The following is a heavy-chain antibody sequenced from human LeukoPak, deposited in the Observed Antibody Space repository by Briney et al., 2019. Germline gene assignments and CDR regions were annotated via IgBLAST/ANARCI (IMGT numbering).Heavy chain of an antibody. J-gene: IGHJ5*02. CDR2: MYYSGST. CDR1: GGFISSYY. Sequence: SETLSLTCTVSGGFISSYYWSWIRQPPGKGLEWIGYMYYSGSTNYNPSLKSRVTISVDTSKNQFSLKLSFVTAADTAVYYCAGSPPYSGDYQPNWFDPWGRGTLVTVSS. D-gene: IGHD1-26*01. CDR3: AGSPPYSGDYQPNWFDP. V-gene: IGHV4-59*08.